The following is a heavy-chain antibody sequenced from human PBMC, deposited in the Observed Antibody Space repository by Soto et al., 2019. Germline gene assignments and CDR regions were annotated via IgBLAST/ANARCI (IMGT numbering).Heavy chain of an antibody. CDR3: AKDRPYYDILTVGWFDP. J-gene: IGHJ5*02. CDR2: ISGSVGST. CDR1: GFTFSSYA. D-gene: IGHD3-9*01. Sequence: GGSLRLSCAASGFTFSSYAMSWVRQAPGKGLEWVSAISGSVGSTYYADSVKGRFTISRYNSKNTLYLQMNSLRAEDTAVYYCAKDRPYYDILTVGWFDPWGQGTLVTVSS. V-gene: IGHV3-23*01.